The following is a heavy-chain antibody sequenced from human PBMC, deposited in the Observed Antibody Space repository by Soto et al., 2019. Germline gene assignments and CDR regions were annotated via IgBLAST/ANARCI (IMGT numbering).Heavy chain of an antibody. J-gene: IGHJ4*01. CDR3: ALDLGGALNY. CDR1: GGSISSGGYY. D-gene: IGHD6-25*01. V-gene: IGHV4-31*03. CDR2: IYYSGST. Sequence: SETLSLTCTVSGGSISSGGYYWSWIRQHPGKGLEWIGYIYYSGSTYYNPSLKSRVTISVDTSKNQFTLKLSSVTAADTAVYYGALDLGGALNYWGQGTLVAVS.